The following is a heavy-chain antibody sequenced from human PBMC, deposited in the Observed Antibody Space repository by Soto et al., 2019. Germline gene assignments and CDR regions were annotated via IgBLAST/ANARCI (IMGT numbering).Heavy chain of an antibody. J-gene: IGHJ4*02. CDR1: GYTFTSYY. Sequence: ASVKVSCKASGYTFTSYYMHWVRQAPGQGLEWMGIINPSGGSTSYAQKFQGRVTMTRDTSTSTVYMELSSLRSEDTAVYYCTTDPTLTLSRSSPDGSGSYIFDYWGQGTLVTVSS. D-gene: IGHD3-10*01. CDR3: TTDPTLTLSRSSPDGSGSYIFDY. V-gene: IGHV1-46*01. CDR2: INPSGGST.